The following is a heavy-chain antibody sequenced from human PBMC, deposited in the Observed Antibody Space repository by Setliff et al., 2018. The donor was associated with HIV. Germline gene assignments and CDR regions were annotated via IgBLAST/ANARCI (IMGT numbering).Heavy chain of an antibody. V-gene: IGHV1-18*04. Sequence: ASVKVSCKTSGFIFNNFGITWVRQAPGQGLEWMAWISVYTEYSYYAPKFLGRVTMSTDTSTSTVDMELRGLGADDTAVYYCARTQYRTTWPGNYWGQGTLVTV. CDR3: ARTQYRTTWPGNY. CDR2: ISVYTEYS. J-gene: IGHJ4*02. D-gene: IGHD1-7*01. CDR1: GFIFNNFG.